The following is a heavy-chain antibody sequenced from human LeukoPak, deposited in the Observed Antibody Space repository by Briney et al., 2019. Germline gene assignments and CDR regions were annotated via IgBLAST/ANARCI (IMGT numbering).Heavy chain of an antibody. CDR1: GYTFTGYY. CDR3: ARSSGFGDYDYYYMDV. J-gene: IGHJ6*03. V-gene: IGHV1-2*02. CDR2: INPNSGGT. D-gene: IGHD3-10*01. Sequence: ASVKVSCKASGYTFTGYYMHWVRQAPGQGLEWMGWINPNSGGTNYAQKFQGRVTMTRNTSISTAYMELSSLRSEDTAVYYCARSSGFGDYDYYYMDVWGKGTTVTVSS.